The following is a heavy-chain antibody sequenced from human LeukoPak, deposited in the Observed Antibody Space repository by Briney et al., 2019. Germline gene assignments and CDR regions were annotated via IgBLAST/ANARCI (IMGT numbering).Heavy chain of an antibody. V-gene: IGHV3-11*01. J-gene: IGHJ5*02. CDR1: GFTFNDYY. Sequence: GGSLRLSCAASGFTFNDYYMSWLRQAPGKGLEWLSYINIGGTNTHYADSVKGRFTISRDNAKKSLYLEMNNLRAEDTAVYYCATDGAGFDTWGQGVLATVSS. CDR3: ATDGAGFDT. CDR2: INIGGTNT.